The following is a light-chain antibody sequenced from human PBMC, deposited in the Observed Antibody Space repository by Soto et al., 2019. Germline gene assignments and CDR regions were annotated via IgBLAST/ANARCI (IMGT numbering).Light chain of an antibody. Sequence: DIQMTQSPSSLSASVGDRVTITCRASQSISNYLNWYQQKPGKAPKLLIYAASSLQSAVPSRFSGSGSGTDFTLTISSLQPEDSSTYYCQQSYSTPLTFGGGTKVEIK. J-gene: IGKJ4*01. CDR2: AAS. CDR3: QQSYSTPLT. CDR1: QSISNY. V-gene: IGKV1-39*01.